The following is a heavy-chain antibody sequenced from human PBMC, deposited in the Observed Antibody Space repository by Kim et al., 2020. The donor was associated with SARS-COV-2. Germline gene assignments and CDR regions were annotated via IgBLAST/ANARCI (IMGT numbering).Heavy chain of an antibody. V-gene: IGHV3-43*02. D-gene: IGHD2-2*01. Sequence: GGSLRLSCVASGFRFEDYAMQWVRQVPGKGLEWISLISADGTNTNYADSVKGRFTVSRDNDKNSLSLQLKSLRKEDTAFYYCAKDICSTTSCPYYYYYGMDVWGQGTTVIVSS. J-gene: IGHJ6*02. CDR2: ISADGTNT. CDR3: AKDICSTTSCPYYYYYGMDV. CDR1: GFRFEDYA.